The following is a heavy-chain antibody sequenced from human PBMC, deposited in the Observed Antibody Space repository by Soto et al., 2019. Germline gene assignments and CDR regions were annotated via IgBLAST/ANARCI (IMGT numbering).Heavy chain of an antibody. J-gene: IGHJ2*01. Sequence: PAKGLEWIASISYSGSTYYNPTLKSRLIISVDTSKNQFSLKLSSVTAADTAFYFRAEDSIRDVRSVSAFLLNRSSDL. V-gene: IGHV4-30-2*03. D-gene: IGHD3-10*02. CDR2: ISYSGST. CDR3: AEDSIRDVRSVSAFLLNRSSDL.